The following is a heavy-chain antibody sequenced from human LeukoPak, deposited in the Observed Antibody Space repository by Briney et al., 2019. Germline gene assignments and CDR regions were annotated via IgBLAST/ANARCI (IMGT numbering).Heavy chain of an antibody. Sequence: PGGSLRLSCAASGLTFSRYAMHWVRQAPGKGLEWTALIWYDGGNKYYADSVKGRFTISRGNSKNTLYLEMNSLRVEDTAVYYCARDGGYSSSPFDYWGQGTLVTVSS. CDR1: GLTFSRYA. D-gene: IGHD6-6*01. J-gene: IGHJ4*02. CDR3: ARDGGYSSSPFDY. CDR2: IWYDGGNK. V-gene: IGHV3-33*01.